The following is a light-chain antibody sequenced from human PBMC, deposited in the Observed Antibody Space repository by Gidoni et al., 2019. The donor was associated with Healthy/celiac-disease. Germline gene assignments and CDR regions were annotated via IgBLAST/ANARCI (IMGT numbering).Light chain of an antibody. CDR2: SAS. CDR1: QSISSY. CDR3: QQSYSTPRT. Sequence: DMQMTQSPSSLYASLGDRVTITCRASQSISSYLNLYQQKPGKAPKCLIYSASSLQSGVPSRFSGSGSGTDFTLTISSLQPEDFATYYCQQSYSTPRTFXGXTKVEIK. V-gene: IGKV1-39*01. J-gene: IGKJ4*01.